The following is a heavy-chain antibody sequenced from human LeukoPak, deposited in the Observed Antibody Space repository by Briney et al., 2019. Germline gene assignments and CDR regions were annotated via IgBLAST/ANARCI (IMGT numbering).Heavy chain of an antibody. Sequence: SVKVSRKASGGTFSSYAISWVRQAPGQGLEGMGGIIPIFGTANYAQKFQGRVTITADESTSTAYMELSSLRFEDTAVYYCAREGGVLRYFDWLSPFDYWGQGTLVTVSS. CDR3: AREGGVLRYFDWLSPFDY. CDR1: GGTFSSYA. CDR2: IIPIFGTA. D-gene: IGHD3-9*01. J-gene: IGHJ4*02. V-gene: IGHV1-69*13.